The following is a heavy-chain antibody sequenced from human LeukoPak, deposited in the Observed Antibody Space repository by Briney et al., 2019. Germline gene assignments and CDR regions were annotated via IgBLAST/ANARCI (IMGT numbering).Heavy chain of an antibody. CDR3: ARDYYDSSGYY. CDR2: INTNSGGT. Sequence: GAAVKVSCKASGYTFTGYYMHWLRQAPGQRLEWMGWINTNSGGTNYAQKVQGRVTMTRDTSIRTAYMEMSRMRSDDTAVYSCARDYYDSSGYYWGQGTLVTVSS. CDR1: GYTFTGYY. D-gene: IGHD3-22*01. J-gene: IGHJ4*02. V-gene: IGHV1-2*02.